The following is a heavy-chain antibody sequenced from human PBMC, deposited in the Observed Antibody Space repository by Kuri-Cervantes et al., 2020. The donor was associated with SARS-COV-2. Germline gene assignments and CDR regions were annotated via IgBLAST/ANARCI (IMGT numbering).Heavy chain of an antibody. CDR1: GFTFTSSA. CDR2: IVVGSGNT. Sequence: SVKVSCKASGFTFTSSAVQWVRQARGQRLEWIGWIVVGSGNTNYAQKFQERVTITRDMSTSTAYMELSSLRSEDTAVYYCAREGVRFLEWLKIQWHYGMDVWGQGTTVTVSS. D-gene: IGHD3-3*01. CDR3: AREGVRFLEWLKIQWHYGMDV. J-gene: IGHJ6*02. V-gene: IGHV1-58*01.